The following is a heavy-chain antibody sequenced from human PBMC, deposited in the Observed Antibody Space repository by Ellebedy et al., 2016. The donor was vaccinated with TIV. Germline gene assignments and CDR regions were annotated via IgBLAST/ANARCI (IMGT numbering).Heavy chain of an antibody. CDR2: IYYTGST. CDR1: GASIRSSY. CDR3: ARGGASSKYFDY. V-gene: IGHV4-59*01. D-gene: IGHD1-26*01. Sequence: MPSETLSLTCAVSGASIRSSYWRWIRQPPGQGLEWIGFIYYTGSTNYNPSLKSRVTISVATSNNQFSLKLSSVTAADTAIYYCARGGASSKYFDYWGQGTLVTVSS. J-gene: IGHJ4*02.